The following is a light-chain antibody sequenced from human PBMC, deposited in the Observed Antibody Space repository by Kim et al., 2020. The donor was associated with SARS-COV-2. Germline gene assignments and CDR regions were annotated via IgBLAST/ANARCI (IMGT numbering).Light chain of an antibody. CDR3: QQYNSYGWT. J-gene: IGKJ1*01. Sequence: DIQMTQSPSSLAASVGDRVTIACRASQSITTYLNWYQHKPGKAPKLLIYKASSLESGVPSRFSGSGSGTEFTLTISSLQPDDFATYYCQQYNSYGWTFGQGTKVDIK. CDR2: KAS. V-gene: IGKV1-5*03. CDR1: QSITTY.